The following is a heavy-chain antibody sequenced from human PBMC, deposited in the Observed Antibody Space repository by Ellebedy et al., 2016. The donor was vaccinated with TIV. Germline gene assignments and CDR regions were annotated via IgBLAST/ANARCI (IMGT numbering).Heavy chain of an antibody. CDR1: GFTFSSYW. J-gene: IGHJ4*02. CDR2: INSDGSST. CDR3: ASDPVAGSAN. V-gene: IGHV3-74*01. D-gene: IGHD6-19*01. Sequence: GESLKISXAASGFTFSSYWMYWVHQAPGKGLVWVSRINSDGSSTTYADSVKGQFTISRDNAKNTLYLQMNSLRAEDTAVYYCASDPVAGSANWGQGILVTVSS.